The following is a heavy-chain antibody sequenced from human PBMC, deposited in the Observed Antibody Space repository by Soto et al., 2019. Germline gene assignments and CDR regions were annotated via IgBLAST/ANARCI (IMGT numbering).Heavy chain of an antibody. V-gene: IGHV3-66*01. Sequence: EVQLVESGGGLVQPGGSLRLSCAASGFTVSSNYMSWVRQAPGKGLEWVSIIYSGGSTYYADSVKGRFTISRDNSKNTLYLQMNSLRAEDTAVYYCARDFFPPVRNYYYMDVWGKGTTVTVSS. J-gene: IGHJ6*03. CDR1: GFTVSSNY. CDR2: IYSGGST. D-gene: IGHD3-3*01. CDR3: ARDFFPPVRNYYYMDV.